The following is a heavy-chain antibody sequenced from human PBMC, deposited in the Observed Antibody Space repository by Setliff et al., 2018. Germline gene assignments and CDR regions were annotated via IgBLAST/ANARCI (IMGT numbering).Heavy chain of an antibody. D-gene: IGHD3-10*01. Sequence: QTLSLTCIVSGGSISSATSYWNWIRQPAGKELEWIGRIYAIRSTNYNPSLKSRVTISLDTSNNQFSLKLSSVTAADTAVYYCARGSTMIQGVRLYYHGLDVWGQGTTVTVSS. CDR2: IYAIRST. J-gene: IGHJ6*02. CDR1: GGSISSATSY. V-gene: IGHV4-61*02. CDR3: ARGSTMIQGVRLYYHGLDV.